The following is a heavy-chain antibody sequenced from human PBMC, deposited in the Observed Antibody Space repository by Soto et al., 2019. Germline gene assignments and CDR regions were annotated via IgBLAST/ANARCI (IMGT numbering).Heavy chain of an antibody. CDR3: ARVRYSYGFYFDY. Sequence: SVKVSCKASGGTFSSYAISWVRQAPGQGLEWMGGIIPIFGTANYAQKFQGRVTITADESTSTAYMELSSLRSEDTAVYYCARVRYSYGFYFDYWGQGTLVTVSS. CDR2: IIPIFGTA. CDR1: GGTFSSYA. V-gene: IGHV1-69*13. D-gene: IGHD5-18*01. J-gene: IGHJ4*02.